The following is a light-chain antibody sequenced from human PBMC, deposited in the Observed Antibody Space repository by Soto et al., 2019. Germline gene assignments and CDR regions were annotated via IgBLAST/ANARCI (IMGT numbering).Light chain of an antibody. CDR2: DVS. CDR1: QSVSSY. Sequence: EIELTQSPATLSLSPGERATLSCRASQSVSSYLAWYQQKPGQAPRLLMYDVSNRATGIPARFSGSGSGTDFTLTISSLEPEDLAVYYCQQRSNWPRKFGQGTKVDIK. J-gene: IGKJ1*01. V-gene: IGKV3-11*01. CDR3: QQRSNWPRK.